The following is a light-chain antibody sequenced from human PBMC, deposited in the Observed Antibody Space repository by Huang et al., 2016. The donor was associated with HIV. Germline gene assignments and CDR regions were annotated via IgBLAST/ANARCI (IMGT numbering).Light chain of an antibody. CDR3: QQSVKTPRT. CDR1: QNINKY. Sequence: DIQITQSPSSLSASVGDRVTITCRASQNINKYLNWYPQQPGKAPKILISGASTLQSGVPSSFSGSGSGTDFTLTISSLQPEDSAVYFCQQSVKTPRTFGQGTKLEI. J-gene: IGKJ2*01. V-gene: IGKV1-39*01. CDR2: GAS.